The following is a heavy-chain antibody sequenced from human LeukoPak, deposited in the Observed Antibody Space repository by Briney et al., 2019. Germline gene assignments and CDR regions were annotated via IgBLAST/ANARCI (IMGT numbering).Heavy chain of an antibody. CDR1: GFTFSSYW. Sequence: GGSLRLSCAPTGFTFSSYWMHWVRQAPGKGLVCVSRISSDGSSTHYADSVKGRFTISRDNAKNTLYLQLNSLRAEDTAVYYCARVGVVAITGWFDPWGQGTLVTVSS. V-gene: IGHV3-74*01. D-gene: IGHD2-15*01. CDR3: ARVGVVAITGWFDP. CDR2: ISSDGSST. J-gene: IGHJ5*02.